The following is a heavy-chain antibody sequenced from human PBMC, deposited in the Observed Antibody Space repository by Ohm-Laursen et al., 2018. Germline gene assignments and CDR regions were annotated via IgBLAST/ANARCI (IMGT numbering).Heavy chain of an antibody. V-gene: IGHV4-4*07. D-gene: IGHD3-16*01. CDR3: ARSFDTYYFDL. Sequence: PSQTLSLTCSVSDDSISSYFWSWIRQPAGKGLEWIGRIHSSGNTNYNPSLKSRVTMSIDTSKSQFSLKVNSVTAADTAVYYCARSFDTYYFDLWGQGTLVTVSS. J-gene: IGHJ4*02. CDR1: DDSISSYF. CDR2: IHSSGNT.